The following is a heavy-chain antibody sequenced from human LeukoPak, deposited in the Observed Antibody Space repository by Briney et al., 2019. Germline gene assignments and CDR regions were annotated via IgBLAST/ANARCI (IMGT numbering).Heavy chain of an antibody. Sequence: SEALSLTCTVSGGSIRSSSYYWSWIRQPPGKGLEWIGSIYYSGSSYYNPSLKSRVTISVDTSKNQFSLKLSSVTAADTAVYYCARENGYYDSSGSRAGPWGQGTLVTVSS. CDR2: IYYSGSS. CDR3: ARENGYYDSSGSRAGP. D-gene: IGHD3-22*01. V-gene: IGHV4-39*07. J-gene: IGHJ5*02. CDR1: GGSIRSSSYY.